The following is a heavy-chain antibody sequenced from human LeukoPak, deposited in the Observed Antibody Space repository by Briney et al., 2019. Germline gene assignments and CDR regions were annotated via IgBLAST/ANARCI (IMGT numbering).Heavy chain of an antibody. CDR2: IYTSGST. D-gene: IGHD6-6*01. J-gene: IGHJ4*02. CDR3: ARDLDVGSSSSGRDY. Sequence: PSETLSLTCTVSGVSISSYYWSWIRQPAGKGLEWIGRIYTSGSTNYNPSLKSRVTISVDTSKNQFSLKLSSVTAADTAVYYCARDLDVGSSSSGRDYWGQGTLVTVSS. V-gene: IGHV4-4*07. CDR1: GVSISSYY.